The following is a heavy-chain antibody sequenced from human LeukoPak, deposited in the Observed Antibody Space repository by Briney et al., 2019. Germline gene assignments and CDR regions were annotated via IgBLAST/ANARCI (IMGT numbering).Heavy chain of an antibody. J-gene: IGHJ6*03. Sequence: PSETLSLTCTVSGSSISSYYWSWIRQPPGKGLEWIGEINHSGSTNYNPSLKSRVTISVDTSKNQFSLKLSSVTAADTAVYYCARLRLYGSGSRYYYYMDVWGKGTTVTISS. CDR3: ARLRLYGSGSRYYYYMDV. V-gene: IGHV4-34*01. CDR2: INHSGST. CDR1: GSSISSYY. D-gene: IGHD3-10*01.